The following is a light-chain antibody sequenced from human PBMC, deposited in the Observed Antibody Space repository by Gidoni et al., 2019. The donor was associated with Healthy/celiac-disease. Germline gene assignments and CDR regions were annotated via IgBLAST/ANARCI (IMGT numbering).Light chain of an antibody. V-gene: IGLV1-47*01. CDR3: AAWDDSLSSVV. J-gene: IGLJ2*01. Sequence: QSVLTQPPSASATPGQGVTISCSGSSSNIGSNYVYWYQQLPGTAPKPLIYRNNQRPSGVPDRFSGSKSGTSASLAISGLRSEDEADYYCAAWDDSLSSVVFGGGTKLTVL. CDR2: RNN. CDR1: SSNIGSNY.